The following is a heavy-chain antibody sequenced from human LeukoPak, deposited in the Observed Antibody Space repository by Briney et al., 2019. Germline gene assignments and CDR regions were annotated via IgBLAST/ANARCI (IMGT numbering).Heavy chain of an antibody. CDR3: ARAGLEWYLDL. D-gene: IGHD2-8*02. Sequence: GGSPRLSCTGSGFMFNAYWMSWVRKAPGMGLEWVGKIRQDGGEIFYVDSVRGRFTISRDNAKNSVYLQLNSLRAEDTAVYYCARAGLEWYLDLWGRGTLVTVSS. J-gene: IGHJ2*01. CDR1: GFMFNAYW. CDR2: IRQDGGEI. V-gene: IGHV3-7*01.